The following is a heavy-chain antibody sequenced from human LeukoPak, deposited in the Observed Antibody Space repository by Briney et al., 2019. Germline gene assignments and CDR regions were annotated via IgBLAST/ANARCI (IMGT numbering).Heavy chain of an antibody. D-gene: IGHD4-17*01. Sequence: GGSLRLSCAASGFTFSSYAMSWFRQAPGKGLEWVSVISGSGGRTYYADSVKGRFTISRDNSKNTLFLQMNSLRADDTAVYYCAKGAQDYGDSTTDYWGQGTLVTVSS. V-gene: IGHV3-23*01. CDR3: AKGAQDYGDSTTDY. CDR1: GFTFSSYA. J-gene: IGHJ4*02. CDR2: ISGSGGRT.